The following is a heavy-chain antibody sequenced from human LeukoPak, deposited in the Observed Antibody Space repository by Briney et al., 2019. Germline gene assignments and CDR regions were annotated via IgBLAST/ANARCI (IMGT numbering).Heavy chain of an antibody. CDR3: AREGPRGNSQFDY. CDR2: IWYDGSNK. CDR1: GFTFSSYG. Sequence: GGSLRLSCAASGFTFSSYGMHWVRQAPGKGLEWVALIWYDGSNKYYADSVKGRLTISRDNSKNTLYLQMNSLRAEDTAVYYCAREGPRGNSQFDYWGQGTLVIVSS. D-gene: IGHD2/OR15-2a*01. J-gene: IGHJ4*02. V-gene: IGHV3-33*01.